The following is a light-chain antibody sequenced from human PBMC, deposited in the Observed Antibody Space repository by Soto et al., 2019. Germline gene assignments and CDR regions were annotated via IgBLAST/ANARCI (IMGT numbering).Light chain of an antibody. CDR2: SNN. CDR3: AAWDDSLNGPHVV. Sequence: QSVLTQPPSASGTPGQRVTISCSGSSSNIGSNTVNWYQQLPGTAPKHLIYSNNQRPSGVLDRFSGSKSGTSASLAISGLQSEDEADYYCAAWDDSLNGPHVVFGGGTKLTVL. J-gene: IGLJ2*01. CDR1: SSNIGSNT. V-gene: IGLV1-44*01.